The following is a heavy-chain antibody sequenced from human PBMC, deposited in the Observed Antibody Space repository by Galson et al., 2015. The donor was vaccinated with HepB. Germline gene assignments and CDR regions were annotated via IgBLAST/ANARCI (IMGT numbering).Heavy chain of an antibody. Sequence: SLRLSCAASGFTFSSYAMSWVRQAPGKGLEWVSAISGSGGSTYYADSVKGRFTISRDNSKNTLYLQMNSLRAEDTAVYYCAKGTGRSSGWYGDYWGQGTLVTVSS. CDR2: ISGSGGST. J-gene: IGHJ4*02. CDR1: GFTFSSYA. D-gene: IGHD6-19*01. CDR3: AKGTGRSSGWYGDY. V-gene: IGHV3-23*01.